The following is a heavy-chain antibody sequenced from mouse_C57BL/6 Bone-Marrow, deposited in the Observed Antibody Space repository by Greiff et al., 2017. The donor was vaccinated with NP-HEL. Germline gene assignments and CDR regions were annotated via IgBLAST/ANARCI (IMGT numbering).Heavy chain of an antibody. CDR1: GFTFSSYA. CDR3: ARDPYYYGSSPWFAY. CDR2: ISDGGSYT. Sequence: EVMLVESGGGLVKPGGSLKLSCAASGFTFSSYAMSWVRQTPEKRLEWVATISDGGSYTYYPDNVKGRFPISRDNAKNNLYLQMSNLMSEDTAMYYCARDPYYYGSSPWFAYWGQGTLVTVSA. V-gene: IGHV5-4*01. J-gene: IGHJ3*01. D-gene: IGHD1-1*01.